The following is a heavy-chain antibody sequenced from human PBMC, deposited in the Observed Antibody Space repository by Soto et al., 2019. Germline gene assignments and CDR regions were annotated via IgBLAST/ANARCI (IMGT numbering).Heavy chain of an antibody. D-gene: IGHD3-22*01. J-gene: IGHJ4*02. CDR3: AITYYYDSSGYSFINYFDY. V-gene: IGHV4-39*01. Sequence: QLQLQESGPGLVKPSETLSLTCTVSGGSISSSSYYWGWIRQPPGKGLEWIGSIYYSGSTYYNPSLKSRVTISVDTSKNQFSLKLSSVTAADTAVYYCAITYYYDSSGYSFINYFDYWGQGTLVTVSS. CDR1: GGSISSSSYY. CDR2: IYYSGST.